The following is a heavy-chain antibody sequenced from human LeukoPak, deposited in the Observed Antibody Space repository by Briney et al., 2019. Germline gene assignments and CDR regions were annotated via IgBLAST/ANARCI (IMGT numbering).Heavy chain of an antibody. J-gene: IGHJ4*02. CDR3: ARQLGDYVDY. Sequence: PSETLSLTCTVSGGSVSSGSYYWSWIQQPPGKGLEWIGYIYYSGSTNYNPSLKSRVTISVDTSKNQFSLKLSSVTAADTAVYYCARQLGDYVDYWGQGTLVTVSS. CDR2: IYYSGST. D-gene: IGHD6-6*01. CDR1: GGSVSSGSYY. V-gene: IGHV4-61*01.